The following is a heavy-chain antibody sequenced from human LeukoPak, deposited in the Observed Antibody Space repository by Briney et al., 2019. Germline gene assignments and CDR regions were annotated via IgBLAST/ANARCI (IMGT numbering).Heavy chain of an antibody. J-gene: IGHJ4*02. Sequence: GGSLRLSCAVSGFTFSNYGMSWVRQAPGKGLEWVSTITGSGATTCYADSVKGRFTISRDNSKNTLYLQMNSLRAEDTAVCYCAKRGFYYDSSGYYYFDFWGQGTLVTVSS. CDR2: ITGSGATT. V-gene: IGHV3-23*01. CDR3: AKRGFYYDSSGYYYFDF. D-gene: IGHD3-22*01. CDR1: GFTFSNYG.